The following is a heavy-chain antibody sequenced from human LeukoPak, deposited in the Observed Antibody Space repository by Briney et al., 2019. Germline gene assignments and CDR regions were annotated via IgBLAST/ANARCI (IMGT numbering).Heavy chain of an antibody. Sequence: KTSETLSLTCTVSGYSISSDYYWSWIRQSPGKGLEWIGYIYHTGSTSYSPSLKSRVTISADTSQNQFSLKLSSVTAADTAVYYCASRKLGNDYWGQGTLVTVSS. J-gene: IGHJ4*02. V-gene: IGHV4-61*01. CDR2: IYHTGST. CDR1: GYSISSDYY. D-gene: IGHD7-27*01. CDR3: ASRKLGNDY.